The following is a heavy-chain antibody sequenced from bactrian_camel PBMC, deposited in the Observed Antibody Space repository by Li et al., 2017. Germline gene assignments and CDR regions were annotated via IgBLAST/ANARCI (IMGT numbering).Heavy chain of an antibody. CDR1: GFTFSTYA. Sequence: DVQLVESGGGLVQPGGSLRLSCAASGFTFSTYAMSWVRQAPGKGLEWVSVLPSGHGSTYYADSVKGRFIISRDDAKNTVFLQLNSLKTEDTVKYYCTPGVYWGQGTQVTVS. CDR2: LPSGHGST. D-gene: IGHD2*01. CDR3: TPGVY. V-gene: IGHV3S40*01. J-gene: IGHJ4*01.